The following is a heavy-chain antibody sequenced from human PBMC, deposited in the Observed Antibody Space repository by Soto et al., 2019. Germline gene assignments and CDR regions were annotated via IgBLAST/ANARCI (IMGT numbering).Heavy chain of an antibody. D-gene: IGHD2-2*01. CDR1: GYTFTSYG. Sequence: ASVKVSCKASGYTFTSYGISWVPQAPGQGLEWMGWISAYNGNTNYAQKLQGRVTMTTDTSTSTAYMELRSLRSDDTAVYYCARGRLRVPAAIFDWFDPWGQGTLVTVS. CDR2: ISAYNGNT. J-gene: IGHJ5*02. V-gene: IGHV1-18*04. CDR3: ARGRLRVPAAIFDWFDP.